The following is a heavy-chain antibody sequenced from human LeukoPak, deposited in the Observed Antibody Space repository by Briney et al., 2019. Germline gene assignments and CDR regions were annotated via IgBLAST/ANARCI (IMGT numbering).Heavy chain of an antibody. J-gene: IGHJ2*01. Sequence: SETLSLTCSVSGGSVDINYWSWIRQPPGKGLEWIGYTYYNGRTDYNPSPRSRATVSVDASNNQFSLRLSSVTTADTAVYFCARTSGSSTVWYFDLWGRGTLVTVSS. V-gene: IGHV4-59*02. CDR1: GGSVDINY. CDR2: TYYNGRT. D-gene: IGHD1-26*01. CDR3: ARTSGSSTVWYFDL.